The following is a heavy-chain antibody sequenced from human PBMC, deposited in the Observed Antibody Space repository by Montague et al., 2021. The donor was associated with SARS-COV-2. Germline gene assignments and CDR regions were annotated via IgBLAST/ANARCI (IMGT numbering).Heavy chain of an antibody. V-gene: IGHV4-34*01. CDR2: ISHNGNT. D-gene: IGHD2-2*02. CDR1: GGSFSRYY. J-gene: IGHJ6*03. CDR3: ARLGDGIVPSPILGLGPYYSFYYMDV. Sequence: SETLSLTCAVSGGSFSRYYWSWIRQPPGKALEWIGEISHNGNTKYNPSLQSRVSISLDTSRNQFSLKVSSVTAADTAIYYCARLGDGIVPSPILGLGPYYSFYYMDVWGKGTTVTVSS.